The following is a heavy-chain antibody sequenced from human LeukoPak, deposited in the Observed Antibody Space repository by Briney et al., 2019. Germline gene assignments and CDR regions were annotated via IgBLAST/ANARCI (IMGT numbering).Heavy chain of an antibody. J-gene: IGHJ5*02. Sequence: RASVKVSCKASGYTFTSYAMHWVRQAPGQRLEWMGWINAGNGNTKYSQKFQGRVTITRDTSASTVYMELSSLRSEDTAVYYCARDSDPSGSGNWFDPWGQGTLVTVSS. CDR1: GYTFTSYA. D-gene: IGHD3-10*01. CDR3: ARDSDPSGSGNWFDP. CDR2: INAGNGNT. V-gene: IGHV1-3*01.